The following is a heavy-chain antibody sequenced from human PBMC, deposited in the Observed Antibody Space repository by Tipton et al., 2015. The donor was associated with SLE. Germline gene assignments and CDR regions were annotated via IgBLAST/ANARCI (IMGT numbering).Heavy chain of an antibody. V-gene: IGHV3-74*01. D-gene: IGHD5-18*01. CDR1: GFTFSSYW. CDR2: INSDGSST. Sequence: SLRLSCAASGFTFSSYWMHWVRQAPGKGLVWVSRINSDGSSTSYADSVKGRFTISRDNAKNTLYLQMNSLRAEDTAVYYCAREEWIQLWLLDYWGQGTLVTVSS. CDR3: AREEWIQLWLLDY. J-gene: IGHJ4*02.